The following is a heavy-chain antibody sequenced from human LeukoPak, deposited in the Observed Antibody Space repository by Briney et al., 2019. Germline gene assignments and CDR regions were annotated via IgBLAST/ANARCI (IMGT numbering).Heavy chain of an antibody. CDR1: GGSFSGYY. Sequence: PSETLSLTCAVYGGSFSGYYWSWIRQPPGKGLEWIGEINHSGSTNYSPSLKSRVTISVDTSKNQFSLKLSSVTAADTAVYYCARRKQWLENYQFDYWGQGTLVTVSS. J-gene: IGHJ4*02. CDR2: INHSGST. CDR3: ARRKQWLENYQFDY. V-gene: IGHV4-34*01. D-gene: IGHD6-19*01.